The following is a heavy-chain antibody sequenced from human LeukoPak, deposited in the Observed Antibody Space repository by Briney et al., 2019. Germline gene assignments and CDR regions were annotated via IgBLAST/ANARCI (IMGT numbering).Heavy chain of an antibody. Sequence: PGGSLRLSCAASGFTFDDYAMHWVRQAPGKGLEWVSGISWNSGSIGYADSVKGRFTTSRDNAKNSLFLQVNSLRAEDTALYYCAKDVNYDILTGSFDYWGQGTLVTVSS. CDR1: GFTFDDYA. CDR2: ISWNSGSI. V-gene: IGHV3-9*01. J-gene: IGHJ4*02. D-gene: IGHD3-9*01. CDR3: AKDVNYDILTGSFDY.